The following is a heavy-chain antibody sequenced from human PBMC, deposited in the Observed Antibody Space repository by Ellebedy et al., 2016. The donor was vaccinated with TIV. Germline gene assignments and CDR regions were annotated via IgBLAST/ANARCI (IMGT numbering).Heavy chain of an antibody. V-gene: IGHV7-4-1*01. Sequence: AASVKVSCKASGYSFSSYPINWVRQVPGQGLEWMGWINTNTGHPIYAQAFTGRIVFSLDTSVGTAYLQIGSLRAEDTAVYFCVRGPLCDSGTCRFDYWGQGTLVTVSS. J-gene: IGHJ4*02. CDR2: INTNTGHP. D-gene: IGHD3-10*01. CDR3: VRGPLCDSGTCRFDY. CDR1: GYSFSSYP.